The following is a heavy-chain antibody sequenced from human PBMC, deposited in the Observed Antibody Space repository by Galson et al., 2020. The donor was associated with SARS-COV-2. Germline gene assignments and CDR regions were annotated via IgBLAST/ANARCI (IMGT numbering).Heavy chain of an antibody. D-gene: IGHD2-2*01. CDR2: IDWDDDK. CDR3: ARSAVVVPAALTGYYYYMDV. V-gene: IGHV2-70*01. Sequence: SGPTLVKPTQTLTLTCTFSGFLLSTSGMCVSWIRQPPGKALEWLALIDWDDDKYYSTSLKTRLTISKDTSKNQVVLTMTNMDPVDTATYYCARSAVVVPAALTGYYYYMDVWGKGTTVTVSS. J-gene: IGHJ6*03. CDR1: GFLLSTSGMC.